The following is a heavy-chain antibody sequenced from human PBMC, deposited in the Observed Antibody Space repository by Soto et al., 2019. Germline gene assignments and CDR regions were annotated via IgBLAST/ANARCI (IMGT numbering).Heavy chain of an antibody. Sequence: SETLSLTCSVSDDSMRSGGYYWSWIRQPPGKGLEWIGEINHSGSTNYNPSLKSRVTISVDTSKNQFSLKLSSVTAADTAVYYCARVDIIAADGRLNYGMDVWGQGTTVTVSS. CDR2: INHSGST. CDR3: ARVDIIAADGRLNYGMDV. CDR1: DDSMRSGGYY. D-gene: IGHD6-13*01. J-gene: IGHJ6*02. V-gene: IGHV4-34*01.